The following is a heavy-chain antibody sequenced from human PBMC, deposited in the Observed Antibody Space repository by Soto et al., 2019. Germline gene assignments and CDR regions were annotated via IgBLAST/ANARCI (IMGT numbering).Heavy chain of an antibody. CDR2: ISNSGSAI. Sequence: GGSLRLSCAASGFTFSDDYMSCIRQAPGKGLEWVSYISNSGSAIYNTDSVKGRFTMSRDNAKNSLYLQMNSLRAEDTAVYYCAREFGMDAWGQGTTVTVSS. CDR3: AREFGMDA. J-gene: IGHJ6*02. V-gene: IGHV3-11*01. CDR1: GFTFSDDY.